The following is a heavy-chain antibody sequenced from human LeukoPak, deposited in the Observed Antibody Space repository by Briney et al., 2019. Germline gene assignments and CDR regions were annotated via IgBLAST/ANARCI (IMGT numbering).Heavy chain of an antibody. CDR2: ISSSSSYI. J-gene: IGHJ6*03. V-gene: IGHV3-21*01. CDR3: ARDLPIDYYDYMDV. Sequence: GGSLRLSCAASGFTFSSYSMNWVRQAPGKGLEWVSSISSSSSYIYYADSVKGRFTISRDNAKNSLYLQMNSLRAEDTAVYYCARDLPIDYYDYMDVWGKGTTVTVSS. CDR1: GFTFSSYS. D-gene: IGHD2/OR15-2a*01.